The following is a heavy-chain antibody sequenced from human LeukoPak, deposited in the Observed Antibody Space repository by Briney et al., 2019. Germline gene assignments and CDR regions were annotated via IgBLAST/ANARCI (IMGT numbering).Heavy chain of an antibody. Sequence: GASVKVSCKASGYTFTGYHMHWVRQAPGQGLEWMGWINPNSGGTNYAQKFQGRVTMTRDTSISTAYMELSRLRSDDTAVYYCAREVDTAMVTLDYWGQGTLVTVSS. CDR3: AREVDTAMVTLDY. CDR2: INPNSGGT. CDR1: GYTFTGYH. V-gene: IGHV1-2*02. D-gene: IGHD5-18*01. J-gene: IGHJ4*02.